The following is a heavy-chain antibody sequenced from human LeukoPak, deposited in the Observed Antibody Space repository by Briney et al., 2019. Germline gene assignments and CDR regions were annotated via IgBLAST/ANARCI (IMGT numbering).Heavy chain of an antibody. V-gene: IGHV3-11*04. CDR2: ISSSGTTI. Sequence: GGSLRLSCAASGFTFTDFFMSWIRQAPGKGLECVSYISSSGTTIYNADSVKGRFTISRDNAKNSLYLQMNSLRAEDTAVYYCARDVDTGWDYWGQGTLVTVSS. CDR3: ARDVDTGWDY. D-gene: IGHD5-18*01. J-gene: IGHJ4*02. CDR1: GFTFTDFF.